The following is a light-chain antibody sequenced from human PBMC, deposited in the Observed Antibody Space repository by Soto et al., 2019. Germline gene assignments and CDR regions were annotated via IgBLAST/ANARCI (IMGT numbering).Light chain of an antibody. J-gene: IGKJ1*01. CDR3: QQYYSTPPT. V-gene: IGKV4-1*01. CDR2: WAS. Sequence: DIVMTQSPDSLPVSLGERATINCKSGQSVLYSSNNKNYLAWYQQKPGQPPKLLIYWASTRESGVPDRFSGSGSGTDFTLTISSLQAEDVAVYYCQQYYSTPPTFGQGTKVEIK. CDR1: QSVLYSSNNKNY.